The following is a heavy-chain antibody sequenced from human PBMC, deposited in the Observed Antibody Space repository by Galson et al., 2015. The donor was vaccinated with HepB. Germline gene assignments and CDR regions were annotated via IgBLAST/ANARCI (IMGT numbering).Heavy chain of an antibody. CDR3: ATDLLSGGSGSPDAFDI. CDR2: FDPEDGET. Sequence: SVKVSCKVSGYTLTELSMHWVRQAPGKGLEWMGGFDPEDGETIYAQKFQGRVTMTEDTSTDTAYMELSSLRSEDTAVYYCATDLLSGGSGSPDAFDIWGQGTMVTVSS. CDR1: GYTLTELS. V-gene: IGHV1-24*01. J-gene: IGHJ3*02. D-gene: IGHD1-26*01.